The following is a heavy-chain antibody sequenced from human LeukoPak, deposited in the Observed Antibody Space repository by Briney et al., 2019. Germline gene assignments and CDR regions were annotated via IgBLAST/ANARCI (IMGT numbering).Heavy chain of an antibody. CDR2: INPSGGST. CDR1: GYTFTGYY. D-gene: IGHD2-2*01. J-gene: IGHJ5*02. Sequence: GASVKVSCKASGYTFTGYYMHWVRQAPGQGLEWMGIINPSGGSTSYAQKFQGRVTMTRDTSTSTVYMELSSLRSEDTAVYYCARDLGPAPGDNWFDPWGQGTLVTVSS. CDR3: ARDLGPAPGDNWFDP. V-gene: IGHV1-46*01.